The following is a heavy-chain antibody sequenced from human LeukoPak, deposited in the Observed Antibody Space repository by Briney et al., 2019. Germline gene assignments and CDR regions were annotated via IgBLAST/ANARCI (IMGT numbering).Heavy chain of an antibody. J-gene: IGHJ1*01. V-gene: IGHV3-21*01. CDR3: ARGEYYYDGGY. CDR2: ISSSSTYI. D-gene: IGHD3-22*01. CDR1: GFRFNSYS. Sequence: GGSLRLSCAASGFRFNSYSMNWVRQAPGKGLEWVSSISSSSTYIYYADSVKGRFTISRDNAKNSLYLQMNSLRVEDTAVYYCARGEYYYDGGYWGQGTLVTVSS.